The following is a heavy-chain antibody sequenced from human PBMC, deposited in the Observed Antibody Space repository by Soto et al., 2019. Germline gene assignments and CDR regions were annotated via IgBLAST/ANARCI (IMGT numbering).Heavy chain of an antibody. CDR2: IYSGGST. CDR3: AREDPMTHVDY. Sequence: PGGSLRLSCAASGFTVSSNYMSWVRQAPGKGLEWVSVIYSGGSTYYADSVKGRFTIFRDNSKNTLYLQMNSFRSEDTAVYYCAREDPMTHVDYWGQGTLVTVSS. J-gene: IGHJ4*02. V-gene: IGHV3-66*01. D-gene: IGHD3-22*01. CDR1: GFTVSSNY.